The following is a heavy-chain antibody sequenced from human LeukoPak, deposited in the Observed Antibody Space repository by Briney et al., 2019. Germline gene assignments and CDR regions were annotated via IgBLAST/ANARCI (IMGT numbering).Heavy chain of an antibody. V-gene: IGHV3-23*01. D-gene: IGHD1-1*01. CDR3: ARAQDDTRNDLVDRSWDH. J-gene: IGHJ4*02. CDR1: GFTFSRFP. Sequence: GGSMRLSWAASGFTFSRFPMSWVRQAPGKVLEWVSAISSSRDNRHYADSVKGRFTIYRDNSKNTLYLQMTSLRADDTAVYYCARAQDDTRNDLVDRSWDHWGQGTLATVSS. CDR2: ISSSRDNR.